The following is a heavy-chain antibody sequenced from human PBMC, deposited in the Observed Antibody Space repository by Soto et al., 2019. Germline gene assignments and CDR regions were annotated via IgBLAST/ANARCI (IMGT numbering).Heavy chain of an antibody. CDR3: ASRSSGWYFDY. CDR1: GGSISSSSYC. J-gene: IGHJ4*02. CDR2: ISGSGGST. V-gene: IGHV3-23*01. Sequence: ETLSLTCTVSGGSISSSSYCWGWVRQAPGKGLEWVSVISGSGGSTYYADSVKGRFTISRDNSKNTLYLQMNSLRAEDTAVYYCASRSSGWYFDYWGQGTRVTVSS. D-gene: IGHD6-19*01.